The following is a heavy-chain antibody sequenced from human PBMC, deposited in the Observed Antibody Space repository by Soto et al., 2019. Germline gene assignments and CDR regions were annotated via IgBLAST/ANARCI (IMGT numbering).Heavy chain of an antibody. V-gene: IGHV3-23*01. Sequence: GGSLRLSCAASGFTFSSYAMSWVRQAPGKGLEWVSAISGSGGSTYYADSVKGRFTISRDNSKNTLYLQMNSLRAEDTAVYYCAKRPEGADYYYYYYMDVWGKGTTVTVSS. CDR2: ISGSGGST. CDR3: AKRPEGADYYYYYYMDV. CDR1: GFTFSSYA. J-gene: IGHJ6*03. D-gene: IGHD3-16*01.